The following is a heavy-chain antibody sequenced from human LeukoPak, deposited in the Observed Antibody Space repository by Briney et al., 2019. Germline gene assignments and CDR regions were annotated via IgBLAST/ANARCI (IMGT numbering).Heavy chain of an antibody. V-gene: IGHV4-34*01. Sequence: SETLSLTCAVYGGSFSGYYWSWIRQPPGQGLEWIGEINHSGSTNYNPSLKSRVTISVDTSKNQFSLKLSSVTAADTAVYYCARADESSGWSFDYWGQGTLVTVSS. CDR2: INHSGST. J-gene: IGHJ4*02. CDR1: GGSFSGYY. CDR3: ARADESSGWSFDY. D-gene: IGHD6-19*01.